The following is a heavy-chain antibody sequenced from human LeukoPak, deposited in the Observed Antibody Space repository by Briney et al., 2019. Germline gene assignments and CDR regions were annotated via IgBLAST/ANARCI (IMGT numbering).Heavy chain of an antibody. D-gene: IGHD3-10*01. V-gene: IGHV3-21*01. J-gene: IGHJ4*02. Sequence: PGGSLRLSCAASGFTFSSYSMNWVRQAPAKGLEWVSSISSSSSYIYYADSVKGRFTISRDNAKNSLYLQMNSLRAEDTAVYYCARDILLWFGEEGDYWGQGTLVTVSS. CDR3: ARDILLWFGEEGDY. CDR2: ISSSSSYI. CDR1: GFTFSSYS.